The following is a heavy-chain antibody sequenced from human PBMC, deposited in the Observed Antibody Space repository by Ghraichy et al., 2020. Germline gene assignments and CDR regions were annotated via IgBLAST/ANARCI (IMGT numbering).Heavy chain of an antibody. Sequence: SGPTLVKPTQTLTLTCTFSGFSLSTSGVGVGWIRQPPGKALEWLALIYWDDDKRYSPSLKSRLTITKDTSKNQVVLTMTNMDPVDTATYYCAHVTTLPNVLRFLEWSAAHYFDYWGQGTLVTVSS. CDR1: GFSLSTSGVG. CDR2: IYWDDDK. J-gene: IGHJ4*02. CDR3: AHVTTLPNVLRFLEWSAAHYFDY. V-gene: IGHV2-5*02. D-gene: IGHD3-3*01.